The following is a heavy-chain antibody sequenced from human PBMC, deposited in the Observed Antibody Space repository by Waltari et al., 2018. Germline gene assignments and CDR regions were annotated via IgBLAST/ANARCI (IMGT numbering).Heavy chain of an antibody. V-gene: IGHV1-3*01. CDR3: ATTGYCGGGTCLMIY. D-gene: IGHD2-15*01. CDR2: INAGKGNT. J-gene: IGHJ4*02. CDR1: GYTFTSYA. Sequence: QVQLVQSGAEVKKPGASVKVSCKASGYTFTSYAMHWVRQAPGQRLEWMGWINAGKGNTKYSQKFQGRVTITRDTSASTAYMELSSLRSEDTAFYYCATTGYCGGGTCLMIYWGQGTLVTVSS.